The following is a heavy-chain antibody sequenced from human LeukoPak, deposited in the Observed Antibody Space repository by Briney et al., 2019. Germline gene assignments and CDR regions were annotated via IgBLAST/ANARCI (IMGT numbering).Heavy chain of an antibody. J-gene: IGHJ3*02. V-gene: IGHV3-21*01. Sequence: PGGSLRLSCAASGFTFSSYSMNWVRQAPGKGLEWVSSISSSSSYIYYADSVKGRFTISRDNAKNSLYLQMNSLRAEDTAVYYCARDMGDSSGYHSDAFDIWGQGTMVTVSS. CDR2: ISSSSSYI. CDR3: ARDMGDSSGYHSDAFDI. CDR1: GFTFSSYS. D-gene: IGHD3-22*01.